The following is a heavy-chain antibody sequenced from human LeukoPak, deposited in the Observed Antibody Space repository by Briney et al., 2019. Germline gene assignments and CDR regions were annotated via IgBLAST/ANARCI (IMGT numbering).Heavy chain of an antibody. D-gene: IGHD6-6*01. Sequence: GGSLRLSCAASGFTFSSYGVHWVRQAPGKGLEWGAFIRFDGTIKYYADSVKGRFTISRDNSKNTLYLQMNSLRREDTAVYFCAKDDGRMADRLLFDYWGQGTLVTVSS. CDR2: IRFDGTIK. V-gene: IGHV3-30*02. CDR3: AKDDGRMADRLLFDY. J-gene: IGHJ4*02. CDR1: GFTFSSYG.